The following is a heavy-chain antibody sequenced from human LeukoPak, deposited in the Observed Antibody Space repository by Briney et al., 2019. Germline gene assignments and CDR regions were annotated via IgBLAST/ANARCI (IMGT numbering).Heavy chain of an antibody. CDR1: GFTFGSYS. CDR3: ARARDGYPIGYFDY. V-gene: IGHV3-21*01. J-gene: IGHJ4*02. Sequence: PGGSLRLSCAASGFTFGSYSMNWVRQAPGKGLEWVSSISSSSSYIYYADSVKGRFTISRDNAKNSLYLQMNSLRAEDTAVYYCARARDGYPIGYFDYWGQGTLVTVSS. D-gene: IGHD5-24*01. CDR2: ISSSSSYI.